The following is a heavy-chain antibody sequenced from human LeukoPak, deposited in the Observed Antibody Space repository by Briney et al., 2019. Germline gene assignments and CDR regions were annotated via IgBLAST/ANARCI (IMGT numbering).Heavy chain of an antibody. D-gene: IGHD2-8*01. Sequence: GRSLRLSCAASGFTFSCYAMHWVRQAPGKGLEWVAVISYDGSNKYYADSVKGRFTISRDNSKNTLYLQMNSLRAEDTAVYYCARLDIVLIGGPDPWGQGTLVTVSS. J-gene: IGHJ5*02. CDR3: ARLDIVLIGGPDP. V-gene: IGHV3-30-3*01. CDR2: ISYDGSNK. CDR1: GFTFSCYA.